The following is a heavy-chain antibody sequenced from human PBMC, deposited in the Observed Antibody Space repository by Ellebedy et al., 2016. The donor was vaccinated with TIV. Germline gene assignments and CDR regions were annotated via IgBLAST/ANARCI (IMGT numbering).Heavy chain of an antibody. CDR2: SIYSGRT. CDR3: ARDGVRLGMDV. J-gene: IGHJ6*02. D-gene: IGHD2-21*01. Sequence: MPSETLSLTCTVSGGSISSSHYSWGWIRQPQGKGQEWIGNSIYSGRTSYNPSLKSRVTVSVDTSKNQFSLKVSSVTAADTAVYYCARDGVRLGMDVWGQGTTVTVSS. CDR1: GGSISSSHYS. V-gene: IGHV4-39*07.